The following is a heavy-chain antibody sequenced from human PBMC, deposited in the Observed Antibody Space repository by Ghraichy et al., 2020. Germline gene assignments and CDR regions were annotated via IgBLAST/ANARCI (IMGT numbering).Heavy chain of an antibody. CDR1: GFPFSAFS. D-gene: IGHD5-24*01. Sequence: GGSLRLSCAASGFPFSAFSMNWVRQAPGKGLEWVSSISSRSTYIHYIDSVKGRFTISRDDARTSVYRQMNSLRVEDTGVYFCARGGIEGYSVNQPEDVWGQGTLVTVSS. V-gene: IGHV3-21*06. CDR3: ARGGIEGYSVNQPEDV. CDR2: ISSRSTYI. J-gene: IGHJ1*01.